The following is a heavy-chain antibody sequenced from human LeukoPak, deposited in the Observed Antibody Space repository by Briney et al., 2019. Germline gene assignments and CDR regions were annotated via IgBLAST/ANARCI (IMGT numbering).Heavy chain of an antibody. J-gene: IGHJ4*02. V-gene: IGHV4-31*03. Sequence: QTLSLTCTVSGGAISSGGYYWSWIRQHTGKGLEWLGYIDYSGRAYYKPSLKSRVTISVDTSNNPFSLKVRSVTAADTAVYYCPRDRYQRAGYSGSDRFDYWGQGILVTVSS. CDR3: PRDRYQRAGYSGSDRFDY. D-gene: IGHD5-12*01. CDR2: IDYSGRA. CDR1: GGAISSGGYY.